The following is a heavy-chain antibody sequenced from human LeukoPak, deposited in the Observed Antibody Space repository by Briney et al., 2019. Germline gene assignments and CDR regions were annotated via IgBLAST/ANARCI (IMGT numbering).Heavy chain of an antibody. CDR3: ARLTTGTVDY. CDR2: IYYSGST. Sequence: KPSETLSLICSVSGGSVTSYYWSWIRQPPGKGLEWIGYIYYSGSTNYNPSLKSRVPISVDTSKNQFSLKLSSVTAADTVVYYCARLTTGTVDYWGQGTLVTVSS. V-gene: IGHV4-59*08. J-gene: IGHJ4*02. CDR1: GGSVTSYY. D-gene: IGHD1-1*01.